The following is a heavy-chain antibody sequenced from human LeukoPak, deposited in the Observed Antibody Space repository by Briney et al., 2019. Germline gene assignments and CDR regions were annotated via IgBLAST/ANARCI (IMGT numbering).Heavy chain of an antibody. J-gene: IGHJ6*02. CDR2: IYYSGST. D-gene: IGHD3-10*01. CDR1: GGSISSYY. Sequence: SETLSLTCTVSGGSISSYYWSWIRQPPGKGLEWVGDIYYSGSTNYNPSLKSRVTISVDTSKNQFSLKLSSVTAADTAVYYCARGGPILWFGELPKNGMDVWGQGTTVTVSS. CDR3: ARGGPILWFGELPKNGMDV. V-gene: IGHV4-59*01.